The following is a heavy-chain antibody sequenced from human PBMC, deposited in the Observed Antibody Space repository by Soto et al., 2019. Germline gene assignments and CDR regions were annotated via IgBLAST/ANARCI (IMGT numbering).Heavy chain of an antibody. V-gene: IGHV1-69*13. J-gene: IGHJ5*02. CDR1: GGSFSKYA. Sequence: SVKIAYKAPGGSFSKYAISLVRQAPGQGLEWMGGIIPIFGTANYAQKFQGRVTITADQSTSTAYMEVSSLRSEDTAVYYWARGPRGGAHWFDPWGQGTLVTVSA. CDR2: IIPIFGTA. D-gene: IGHD3-10*01. CDR3: ARGPRGGAHWFDP.